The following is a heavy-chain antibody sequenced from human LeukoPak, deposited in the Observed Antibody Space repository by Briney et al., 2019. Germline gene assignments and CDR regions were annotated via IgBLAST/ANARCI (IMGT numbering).Heavy chain of an antibody. J-gene: IGHJ4*02. V-gene: IGHV3-48*03. CDR3: ARDGGDYGSGSYYAY. CDR2: ISSSGSTI. Sequence: GGSLRLSCAASGFTFSSYEMNWVRQAPGKGLEWVSYISSSGSTIYYPDSVKGRFTISRDNAKKSLYLQMDSLRAEDTAVYYCARDGGDYGSGSYYAYWGQGTLVTVSS. CDR1: GFTFSSYE. D-gene: IGHD3-10*01.